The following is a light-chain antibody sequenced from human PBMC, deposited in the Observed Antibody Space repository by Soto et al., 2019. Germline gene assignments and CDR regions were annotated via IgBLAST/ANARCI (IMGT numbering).Light chain of an antibody. CDR3: QQCGSSPPP. CDR1: QSVSSSY. Sequence: EIVLTQSPGTLSLSPGERATLSCRASQSVSSSYLAWYQQKPGQAPRLLIYGASSRATGIPDRFSGSGSGTDFTLTISRLEPEDFAVYYCQQCGSSPPPFGQWTKLEIK. J-gene: IGKJ2*01. V-gene: IGKV3-20*01. CDR2: GAS.